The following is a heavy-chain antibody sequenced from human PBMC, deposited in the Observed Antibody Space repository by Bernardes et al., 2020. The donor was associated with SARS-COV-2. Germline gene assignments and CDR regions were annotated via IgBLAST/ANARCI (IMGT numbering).Heavy chain of an antibody. CDR1: GFTFSSHY. Sequence: GGSLRLSCAGSGFTFSSHYMNWFRQAPGKGLEWLAHISTFGNKQYYAASVRGRFTVSRDNAKSFLYLLMASLRPDDTAVYYCARGPSSYCHNGICNNWPGLFGWEVWGQGTTVTVPS. V-gene: IGHV3-11*01. CDR3: ARGPSSYCHNGICNNWPGLFGWEV. CDR2: ISTFGNKQ. J-gene: IGHJ6*01. D-gene: IGHD2-8*01.